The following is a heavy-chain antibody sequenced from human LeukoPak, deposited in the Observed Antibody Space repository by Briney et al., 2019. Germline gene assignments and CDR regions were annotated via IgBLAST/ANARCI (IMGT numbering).Heavy chain of an antibody. J-gene: IGHJ4*02. CDR3: ARFIAAPYYFDY. V-gene: IGHV3-21*01. CDR1: GFTFSSYS. Sequence: TGGSLRLSCAASGFTFSSYSMNWVRQAPGKGLEWVSFISSSRSYIYYADSVKGRFTISRDNAKNSLYLQMNSLRAEDTAVYYCARFIAAPYYFDYWGRGTLVTVSS. CDR2: ISSSRSYI. D-gene: IGHD6-13*01.